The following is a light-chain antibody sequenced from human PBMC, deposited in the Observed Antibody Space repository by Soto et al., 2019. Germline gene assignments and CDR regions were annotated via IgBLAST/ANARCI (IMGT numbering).Light chain of an antibody. CDR2: EVS. J-gene: IGLJ1*01. V-gene: IGLV2-14*01. Sequence: SALTQPAPVSGSPGQSITISCTGTSSDVGGYNYVSWYQQHPGKAPKLMIYEVSNRPSGVSNRFSGSKSGNTASLTISGLQAEDESDYYCTSYTNSITYVCGTGTKVTGL. CDR3: TSYTNSITYV. CDR1: SSDVGGYNY.